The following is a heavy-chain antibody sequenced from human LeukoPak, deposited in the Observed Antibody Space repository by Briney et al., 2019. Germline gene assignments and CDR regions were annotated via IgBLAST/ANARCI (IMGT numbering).Heavy chain of an antibody. D-gene: IGHD2-15*01. CDR3: ASSWRRGYCSGGSCYPNWFDP. CDR1: GGSFSGYY. V-gene: IGHV4-31*11. Sequence: SETLSLTCAVYGGSFSGYYWSWIRQHPGKGLEWIGYIYYSGSTYYNPSLKSRVTISVDTSKNQFSLKLSSVTAADTAVYYCASSWRRGYCSGGSCYPNWFDPWGQGTLVTVSS. CDR2: IYYSGST. J-gene: IGHJ5*02.